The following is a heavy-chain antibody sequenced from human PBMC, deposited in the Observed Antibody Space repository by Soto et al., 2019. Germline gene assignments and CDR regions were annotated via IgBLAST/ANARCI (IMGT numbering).Heavy chain of an antibody. V-gene: IGHV3-21*01. Sequence: AVGSLRLSCAASGFTFSSYSMNWVRQAPGKGLEWVSSISSSSSYIYYADSVKGRFTISRDNAKNSLYLQMNSLRAEDTAVYYCAREGRINWNYVFDYWGQGTLVTVSS. D-gene: IGHD1-7*01. CDR1: GFTFSSYS. CDR2: ISSSSSYI. CDR3: AREGRINWNYVFDY. J-gene: IGHJ4*02.